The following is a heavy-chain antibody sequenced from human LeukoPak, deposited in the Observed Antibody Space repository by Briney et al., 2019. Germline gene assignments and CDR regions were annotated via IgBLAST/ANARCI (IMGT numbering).Heavy chain of an antibody. CDR1: GASIRSYD. J-gene: IGHJ4*02. Sequence: SETLSLTCAVSGASIRSYDWSWIRQPPGKGLEWIGYIYYSGSTNYNPSLKSRVTISVDTSKNQFSLKLSSVTAADTAVYYCARARSTSWGCYFDYWGQGTLVTISS. CDR2: IYYSGST. D-gene: IGHD2-2*01. CDR3: ARARSTSWGCYFDY. V-gene: IGHV4-59*01.